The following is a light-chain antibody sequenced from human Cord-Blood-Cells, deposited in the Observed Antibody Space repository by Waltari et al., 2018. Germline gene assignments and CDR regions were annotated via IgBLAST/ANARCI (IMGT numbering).Light chain of an antibody. Sequence: EIVLTPSPATLSLSPGERATLSCRASQSVSSYLAWYQQKPGQAPSLLIYDASNRSTGIPARFSRSGSGTDFTLTISSLEPEDFAVYYCQQRSNWALTFGGGTKVEI. V-gene: IGKV3-11*01. CDR2: DAS. J-gene: IGKJ4*01. CDR1: QSVSSY. CDR3: QQRSNWALT.